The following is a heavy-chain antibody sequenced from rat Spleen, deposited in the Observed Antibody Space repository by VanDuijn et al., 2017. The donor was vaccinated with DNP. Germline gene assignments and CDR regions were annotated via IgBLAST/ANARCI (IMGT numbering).Heavy chain of an antibody. CDR3: ARWGSYGYNGGFDY. V-gene: IGHV3-1*01. Sequence: EVQLQESGPGLVKPSQSLSLTCSVTGYSITSNYWGWIRKFPGNKMEWMGYINYSGSTSYNPSLKSRISITRDTSQNQFFLQLNSVTPEDTATYYCARWGSYGYNGGFDYWGQGVMVTVSS. J-gene: IGHJ2*01. CDR1: GYSITSNY. D-gene: IGHD1-9*01. CDR2: INYSGST.